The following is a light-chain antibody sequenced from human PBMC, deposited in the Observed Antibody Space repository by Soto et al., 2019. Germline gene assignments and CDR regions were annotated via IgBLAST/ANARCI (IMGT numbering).Light chain of an antibody. V-gene: IGLV2-8*01. Sequence: QSVLTQPPSASGSPGQSVTISCTGTSSDVGGYNYVSWYQQHPGKAPKLMIYEVTKRPSGVPERFSGSKSGNTASLTVSGLQAEDEADYYCSSYAGTHNFGVFGTGTKLTVL. J-gene: IGLJ1*01. CDR2: EVT. CDR1: SSDVGGYNY. CDR3: SSYAGTHNFGV.